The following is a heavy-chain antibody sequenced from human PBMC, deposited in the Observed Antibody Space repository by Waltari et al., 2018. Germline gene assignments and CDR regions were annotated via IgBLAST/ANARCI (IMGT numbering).Heavy chain of an antibody. CDR2: FYGCGST. CDR3: ARAGYSSVNYYGMDV. J-gene: IGHJ6*02. V-gene: IGHV3-53*01. Sequence: EVQLVESGGGLIQPGGSLRLSCAASGFTVSSNYMSWVRQAPGKGLEWVSVFYGCGSTDYADSVKGRCTISRDNSKNTLYLQMNSLRAEDTAVYYCARAGYSSVNYYGMDVWGQGTTVTVSS. D-gene: IGHD6-19*01. CDR1: GFTVSSNY.